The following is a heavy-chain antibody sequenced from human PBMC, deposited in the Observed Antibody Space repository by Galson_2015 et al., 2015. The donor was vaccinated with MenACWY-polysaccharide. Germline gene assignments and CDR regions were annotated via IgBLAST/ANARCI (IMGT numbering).Heavy chain of an antibody. CDR3: ARVSGGQWPRSSMDV. J-gene: IGHJ6*02. CDR2: VYASGST. V-gene: IGHV4-4*07. Sequence: EPLSLPCTVSGASLSTYYWTWIRPPAGKGLEWIGRVYASGSTNSNPSLKSRLTMSVDTSKNQFCLGLSSVTAADTAIYYCARVSGGQWPRSSMDVWGQGTTVTVSS. CDR1: GASLSTYY. D-gene: IGHD6-19*01.